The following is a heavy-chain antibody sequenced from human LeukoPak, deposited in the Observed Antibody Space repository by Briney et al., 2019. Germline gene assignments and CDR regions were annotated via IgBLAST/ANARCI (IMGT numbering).Heavy chain of an antibody. CDR3: SRGPNAFDI. CDR2: IWYDGSNK. V-gene: IGHV3-33*01. J-gene: IGHJ3*02. CDR1: GFTFSTYG. Sequence: GGSLRLSCAASGFTFSTYGMHWVRQAPGKGLEWVAVIWYDGSNKYYADSVKGRFTISRDNSKNTLYLQMNSLRAEDTAVYYCSRGPNAFDIWGQGTMVTVSS.